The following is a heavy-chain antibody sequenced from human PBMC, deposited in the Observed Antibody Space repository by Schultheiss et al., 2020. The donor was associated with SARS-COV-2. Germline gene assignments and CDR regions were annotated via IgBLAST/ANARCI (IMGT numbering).Heavy chain of an antibody. CDR2: IRAYNGNT. J-gene: IGHJ4*02. Sequence: ASVKVSCKASGYTFTSYGISWVRQAPGQGPEWMGWIRAYNGNTNYAQKLQGRVTMTTDTSTSTAYMELRSLRSDDTAVYYCARFLSYDSTTDYWGQGTLVTVSS. V-gene: IGHV1-18*01. CDR3: ARFLSYDSTTDY. D-gene: IGHD3-22*01. CDR1: GYTFTSYG.